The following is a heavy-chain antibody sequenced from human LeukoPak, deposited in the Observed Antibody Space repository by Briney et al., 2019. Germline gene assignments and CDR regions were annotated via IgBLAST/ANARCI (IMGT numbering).Heavy chain of an antibody. CDR3: AKDRSTSRVNTFDY. CDR1: GFTFSNYA. CDR2: ISGSGGST. J-gene: IGHJ4*02. Sequence: GGSLRLSCAASGFTFSNYAMSWVRQAPGKGLEWVSVISGSGGSTYYTDSVKGRFTISRDNSKNTLFLQMNSLRDVDTAVYYCAKDRSTSRVNTFDYWGQGTLVTVSS. D-gene: IGHD2-2*01. V-gene: IGHV3-23*01.